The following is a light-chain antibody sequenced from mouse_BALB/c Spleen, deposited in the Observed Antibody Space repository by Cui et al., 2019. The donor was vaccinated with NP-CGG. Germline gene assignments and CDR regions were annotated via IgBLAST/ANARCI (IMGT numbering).Light chain of an antibody. CDR3: ALWYSNHWV. CDR2: GTN. V-gene: IGLV1*01. J-gene: IGLJ1*01. CDR1: AGTVTTSNY. Sequence: QAVVTQESALTTSPGETVTLTCRSSAGTVTTSNYANWVQEKPDHLFTGLIGGTNNRAPGVPARFSGSLIEDKAAITITGAQTEDEAIYFCALWYSNHWVFGGGTKLTVL.